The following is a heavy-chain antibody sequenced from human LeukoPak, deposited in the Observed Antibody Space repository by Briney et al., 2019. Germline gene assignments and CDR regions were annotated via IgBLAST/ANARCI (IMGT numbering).Heavy chain of an antibody. J-gene: IGHJ4*02. CDR2: TSFSGNT. Sequence: SETLSLTCTVSGGSISEYYWGWVRQPPGKGLEWIAFTSFSGNTNYKPSLKSRITMSRDTSMHQFSLKLNSVTAADTAVYYCARYGLAGFYFDYWGQGTLATVSS. CDR3: ARYGLAGFYFDY. CDR1: GGSISEYY. V-gene: IGHV4-59*01. D-gene: IGHD3-16*01.